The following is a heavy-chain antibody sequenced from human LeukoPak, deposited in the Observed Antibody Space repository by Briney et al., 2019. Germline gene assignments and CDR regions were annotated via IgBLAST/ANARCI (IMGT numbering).Heavy chain of an antibody. D-gene: IGHD6-6*01. J-gene: IGHJ4*02. Sequence: GEINHSGSTNYNPSLKSRVTISVDTSKNQFSLKLNSVTAADTAVYYCAPLEYSSSSYYFDYWGQGTLVTVSS. CDR3: APLEYSSSSYYFDY. CDR2: INHSGST. V-gene: IGHV4-34*01.